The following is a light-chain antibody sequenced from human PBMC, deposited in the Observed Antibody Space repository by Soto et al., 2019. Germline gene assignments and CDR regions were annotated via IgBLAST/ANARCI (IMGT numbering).Light chain of an antibody. CDR3: QQSYITPPST. CDR1: QYINNY. V-gene: IGKV1-39*01. CDR2: AAY. J-gene: IGKJ2*01. Sequence: DIQMTQSPSSLSTSVGDRVTITCRASQYINNYLNWYQQKPGKAPKLLIFAAYNLQSGVPSRFSGSGSGTDFTLTISSMQPEGFATYYFQQSYITPPSTFGQGTKLDMK.